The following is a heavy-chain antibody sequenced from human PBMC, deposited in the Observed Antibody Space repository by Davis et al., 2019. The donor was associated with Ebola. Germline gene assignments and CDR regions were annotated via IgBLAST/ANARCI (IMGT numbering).Heavy chain of an antibody. CDR2: INYNGET. CDR3: ARNWAFDL. Sequence: SETLSLTCTVPGGPIKSYYWSWIRQSPGKGLEWIGYINYNGETNHHYNPSIESRLTMSVDTSKNHFSLKLTSVTAADTARYYCARNWAFDLWGQGTMVTVSS. D-gene: IGHD3-16*01. CDR1: GGPIKSYY. J-gene: IGHJ3*01. V-gene: IGHV4-59*01.